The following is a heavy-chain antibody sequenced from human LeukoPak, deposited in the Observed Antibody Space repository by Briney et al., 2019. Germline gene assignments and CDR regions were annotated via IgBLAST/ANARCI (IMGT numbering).Heavy chain of an antibody. Sequence: GGSLRLSCAASGFSFSSYWMTWVRQAPGKGLEWVANIKQDGSETYYADSVKGRFTISRDNSKNTLYLQMNSLRAEDTAVYYCASSYGDYFDYWGQGTLVTVSS. CDR2: IKQDGSET. J-gene: IGHJ4*02. D-gene: IGHD4-17*01. CDR1: GFSFSSYW. CDR3: ASSYGDYFDY. V-gene: IGHV3-7*02.